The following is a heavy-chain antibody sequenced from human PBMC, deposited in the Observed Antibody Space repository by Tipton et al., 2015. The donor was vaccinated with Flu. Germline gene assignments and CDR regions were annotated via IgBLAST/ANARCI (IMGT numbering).Heavy chain of an antibody. D-gene: IGHD3-10*01. J-gene: IGHJ5*02. CDR3: ARDMGRGYGEWDS. CDR2: ISDSGSAQ. V-gene: IGHV3-11*01. Sequence: SLRLSCAASGFTFSDHYMSWIRQTPGKGLEWVSRISDSGSAQYYVDSVKGRFTISRDNSKNSLYLQMNSLRAEDTAIYYCARDMGRGYGEWDSWGQGTLVTVSS. CDR1: GFTFSDHY.